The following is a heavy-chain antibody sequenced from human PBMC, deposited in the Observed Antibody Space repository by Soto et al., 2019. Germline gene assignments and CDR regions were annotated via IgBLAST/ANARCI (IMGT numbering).Heavy chain of an antibody. CDR3: ARIFDGYYYYSMDV. Sequence: QEHLVQSGAEVKKPGSSVKVSCKASGGTFMNNPITWVRQAPGQGLEWMGGLTPILGTTNYSQKFQGRVTITADESTSTAYMELSSLRSEDTAVYYCARIFDGYYYYSMDVWGQGTSVTVSS. J-gene: IGHJ6*02. CDR2: LTPILGTT. D-gene: IGHD3-3*01. V-gene: IGHV1-69*01. CDR1: GGTFMNNP.